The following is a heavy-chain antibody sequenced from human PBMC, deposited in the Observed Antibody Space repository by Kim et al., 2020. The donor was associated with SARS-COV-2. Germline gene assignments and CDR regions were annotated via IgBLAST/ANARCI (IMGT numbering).Heavy chain of an antibody. D-gene: IGHD2-2*02. V-gene: IGHV1-18*01. CDR3: ARDPNPCTSCYTTLDY. Sequence: KLQGRVTMTTDTSTSTAYMELRSLRSDDTAVYYCARDPNPCTSCYTTLDYWGQGTLVTVSS. J-gene: IGHJ4*02.